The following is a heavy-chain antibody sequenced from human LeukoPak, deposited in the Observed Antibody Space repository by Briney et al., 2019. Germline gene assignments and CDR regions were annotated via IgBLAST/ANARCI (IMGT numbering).Heavy chain of an antibody. CDR1: GFTLNGYW. V-gene: IGHV3-74*01. CDR3: ARAAYNSGPDY. D-gene: IGHD6-19*01. CDR2: IHSDGSGA. J-gene: IGHJ4*02. Sequence: GSLRLSCAAPGFTLNGYWMHWVRQAPGKGLVWVSHIHSDGSGASYADSVKGRFTISRDNAKNTLYLQMNSLRADDTAVYYCARAAYNSGPDYWGQGTLVTVSS.